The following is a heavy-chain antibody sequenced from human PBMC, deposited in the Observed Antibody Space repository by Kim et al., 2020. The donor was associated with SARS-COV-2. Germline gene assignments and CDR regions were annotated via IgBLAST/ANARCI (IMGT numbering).Heavy chain of an antibody. Sequence: SETLSLTCTVSGGSISSGDYYWSWIRQPPGKGLEWIGYIYYSGSTYYNPSLKSRVTISVDTSKNQFSLKLSSVTAADTAVYYCAREIPYYYDSSGYYAYFDYWGQGTLVTVSS. J-gene: IGHJ4*02. CDR3: AREIPYYYDSSGYYAYFDY. V-gene: IGHV4-30-4*01. CDR1: GGSISSGDYY. CDR2: IYYSGST. D-gene: IGHD3-22*01.